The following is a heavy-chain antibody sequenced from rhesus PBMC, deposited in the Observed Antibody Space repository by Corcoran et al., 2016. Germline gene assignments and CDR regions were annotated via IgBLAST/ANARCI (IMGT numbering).Heavy chain of an antibody. V-gene: IGHV1-198*02. D-gene: IGHD3-9*01. CDR3: ARGEDDYGYYYSD. CDR2: VIPLVGIT. CDR1: GFTFGSYA. Sequence: QVQLVQSGAEVKKPGASVKVSCKASGFTFGSYAINWVRQSPGQGLEWMGVVIPLVGITNDAEKFQGRVTINADTSTSTAYMELSSLRSEDTAVYYCARGEDDYGYYYSDWGQGVLVTVSS. J-gene: IGHJ4*01.